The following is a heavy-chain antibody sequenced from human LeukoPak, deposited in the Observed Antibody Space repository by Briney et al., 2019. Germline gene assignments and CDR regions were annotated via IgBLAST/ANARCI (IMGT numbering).Heavy chain of an antibody. V-gene: IGHV1-46*01. D-gene: IGHD3-16*01. CDR3: ASGRGGNWFDP. J-gene: IGHJ5*02. Sequence: ASVKVSCKASGYTFTSYYMHWVRQAPGQGLEWMGIINPSGGSTSYAQKSQGRVTMTRDTSTSTVYMELSSLRSEDTAVYYCASGRGGNWFDPWGQGTLVTVSS. CDR2: INPSGGST. CDR1: GYTFTSYY.